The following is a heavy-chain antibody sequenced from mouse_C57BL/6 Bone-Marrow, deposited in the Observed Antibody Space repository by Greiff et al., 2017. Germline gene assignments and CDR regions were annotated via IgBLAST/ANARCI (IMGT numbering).Heavy chain of an antibody. CDR2: ISYDGSN. CDR1: GYSITSGYY. D-gene: IGHD2-4*01. CDR3: ARAFYDYDGYFDV. V-gene: IGHV3-6*01. Sequence: ESGPGLVKPSQSLSLTCSVTGYSITSGYYWNWIRQFPGNKLEWMGYISYDGSNNYNPSLKNRISITRDTSKNQFFLKLNSVTTEDTATYYCARAFYDYDGYFDVWGTGTTVTVAS. J-gene: IGHJ1*03.